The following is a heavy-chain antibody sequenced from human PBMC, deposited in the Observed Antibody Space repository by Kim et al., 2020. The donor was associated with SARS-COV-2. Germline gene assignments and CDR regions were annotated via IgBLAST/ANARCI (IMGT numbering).Heavy chain of an antibody. V-gene: IGHV4-4*02. CDR2: IYHSGST. Sequence: SETLSLTCAVSGGSISSSNWWSWVRQPPGKGLEWIGEIYHSGSTNYNPSLKSRVTISVDKSKNQFSLKLSSVTAADTAVYYCARDVPPPSRVGATWEDDAFDIWGQGTMVTVSS. J-gene: IGHJ3*02. D-gene: IGHD1-26*01. CDR1: GGSISSSNW. CDR3: ARDVPPPSRVGATWEDDAFDI.